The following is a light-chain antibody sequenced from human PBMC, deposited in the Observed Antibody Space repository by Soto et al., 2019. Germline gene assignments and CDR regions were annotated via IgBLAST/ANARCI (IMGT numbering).Light chain of an antibody. J-gene: IGKJ5*01. Sequence: MTQSPATLSLSPGERATLFCRASQSVASNLAWYQQKPGQAPRLLIYGTSTRATGVPDRFSGSGSGTDFTLTISSLQAADFAVYHCQHYNNWPITFGQGTRLEIK. V-gene: IGKV3-15*01. CDR1: QSVASN. CDR3: QHYNNWPIT. CDR2: GTS.